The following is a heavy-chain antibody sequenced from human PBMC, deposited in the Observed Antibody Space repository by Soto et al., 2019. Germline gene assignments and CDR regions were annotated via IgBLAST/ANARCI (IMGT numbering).Heavy chain of an antibody. D-gene: IGHD3-16*02. CDR1: GFTFSSYG. J-gene: IGHJ4*02. CDR2: ISYDGSNK. CDR3: AKENYVWGSYHIDY. Sequence: QVQLVESGGGVVQPGRSLRLSCAASGFTFSSYGMHWVRQAPGKGLEWVAVISYDGSNKYYADSVKGRFTISRDNSKNTLYLQMNSLRTEDTAVYYCAKENYVWGSYHIDYWGQGTLVNVSS. V-gene: IGHV3-30*18.